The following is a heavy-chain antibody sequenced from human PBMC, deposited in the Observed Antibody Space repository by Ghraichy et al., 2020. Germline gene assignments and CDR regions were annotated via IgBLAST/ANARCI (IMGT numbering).Heavy chain of an antibody. CDR3: ARGGRSHAFDV. CDR2: INNDGSDT. V-gene: IGHV3-74*01. Sequence: ETLSLTCAASGCTFSTYWMHWVRQAPGKGLVWVSRINNDGSDTIYADSVKGRCTISRDNAKNILYLQMNSLRAEDTAVYFCARGGRSHAFDVWGQGTMVTVS. J-gene: IGHJ3*01. CDR1: GCTFSTYW. D-gene: IGHD6-25*01.